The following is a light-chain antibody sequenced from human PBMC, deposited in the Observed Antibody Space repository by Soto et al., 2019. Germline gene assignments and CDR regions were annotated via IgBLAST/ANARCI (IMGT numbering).Light chain of an antibody. CDR2: TAS. V-gene: IGKV1-33*01. CDR1: QGISNY. J-gene: IGKJ5*01. Sequence: IPFTQFASFFYSHHSVRLTLPGHASQGISNYLAWYQQKPGKAPNLLIHTASSLQTGVPSRFSGSGSGTDFTFTISSLQPEDIATYYCQQYDNLPPITFGQGTRL. CDR3: QQYDNLPPIT.